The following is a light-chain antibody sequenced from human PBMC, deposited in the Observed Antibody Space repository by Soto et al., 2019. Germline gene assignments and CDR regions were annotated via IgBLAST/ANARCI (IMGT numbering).Light chain of an antibody. CDR3: LQANSFHVA. CDR1: QGISSW. CDR2: TVS. Sequence: DIHMTQSPSSVSASEGDRVTITCRASQGISSWLAWYQQKPGKAPKLLIYTVSSLQSGVPSRFSGSGSGTDFTLTISSLQTEDCATYYCLQANSFHVAFGVGTKVEIK. V-gene: IGKV1-12*01. J-gene: IGKJ4*01.